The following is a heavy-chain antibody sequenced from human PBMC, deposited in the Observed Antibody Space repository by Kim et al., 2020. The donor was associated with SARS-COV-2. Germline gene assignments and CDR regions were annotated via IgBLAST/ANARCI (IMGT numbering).Heavy chain of an antibody. CDR3: AKDHRDPTSYGSGSYYLPRGYFDY. J-gene: IGHJ4*02. CDR2: ISGSGGST. D-gene: IGHD3-10*01. V-gene: IGHV3-23*01. CDR1: GFTFSSYA. Sequence: GGSLRLSCAASGFTFSSYAMSWVRQAPGKGLEWVSAISGSGGSTYYADSVKGRFTISRDNSKNTLYLQMNSLRAEDTAVYYCAKDHRDPTSYGSGSYYLPRGYFDYWGQGTLVTVSS.